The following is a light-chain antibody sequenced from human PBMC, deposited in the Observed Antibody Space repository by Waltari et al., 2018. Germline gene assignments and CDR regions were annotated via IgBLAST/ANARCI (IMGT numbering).Light chain of an antibody. V-gene: IGKV3-20*01. CDR3: QQYGSSPYS. Sequence: EIVLTQSPGTLSLSAGARATLFCKASQTLNSNYLAWYQQKPGQSPGLLIFGASRRATGIPDRFSGSGSGTYFTLTISRLETEDSALYYCQQYGSSPYSFGQGARVEIK. CDR1: QTLNSNY. J-gene: IGKJ2*01. CDR2: GAS.